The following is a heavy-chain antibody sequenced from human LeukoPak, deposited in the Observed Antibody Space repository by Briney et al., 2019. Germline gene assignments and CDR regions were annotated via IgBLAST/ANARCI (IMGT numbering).Heavy chain of an antibody. CDR3: ARRRPTYYYGSGSYSTNWFDP. D-gene: IGHD3-10*01. CDR2: INHSGST. Sequence: PSETLSLTRAVYGGSVSGYYWSWIRQPPGKGLEWIGEINHSGSTNYNPSLKSRVTISVDTSKNQFSLKLSSVTAAATAVYYCARRRPTYYYGSGSYSTNWFDPCGQGTLVTVSS. V-gene: IGHV4-34*01. CDR1: GGSVSGYY. J-gene: IGHJ5*02.